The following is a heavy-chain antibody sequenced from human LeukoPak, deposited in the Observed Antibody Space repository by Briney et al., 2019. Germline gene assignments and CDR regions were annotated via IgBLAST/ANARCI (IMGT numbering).Heavy chain of an antibody. Sequence: SETLSLTCSVSGGSISRGGYHWSWIRQPPGKGLEWIGEINHSGSTNYNPSLKSRVTISVDTSKNQFSLKLSSVTAADTAVYYCARHSFAPENCSSTSCSGANWFDPWGQGTLVTVSS. J-gene: IGHJ5*02. CDR1: GGSISRGGYH. D-gene: IGHD2-2*01. CDR3: ARHSFAPENCSSTSCSGANWFDP. V-gene: IGHV4-61*08. CDR2: INHSGST.